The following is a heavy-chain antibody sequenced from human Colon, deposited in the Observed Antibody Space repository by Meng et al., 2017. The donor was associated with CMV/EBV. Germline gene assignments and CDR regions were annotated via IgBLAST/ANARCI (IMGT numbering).Heavy chain of an antibody. Sequence: GESLKISCAASGFTFSNYWMHWVRQVPGKGLEWVAFIRYDGTKKYYVDSVKGRFTISRDNSKNTLSLEMNSLRPDDTAVYYCAKGHTYCSTGNCYPDYWGQGTLVTVSS. J-gene: IGHJ4*02. V-gene: IGHV3-30*02. D-gene: IGHD2-8*01. CDR2: IRYDGTKK. CDR1: GFTFSNYW. CDR3: AKGHTYCSTGNCYPDY.